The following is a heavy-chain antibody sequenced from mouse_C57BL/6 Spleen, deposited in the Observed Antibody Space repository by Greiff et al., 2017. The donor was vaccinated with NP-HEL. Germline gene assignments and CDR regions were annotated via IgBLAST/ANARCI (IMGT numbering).Heavy chain of an antibody. J-gene: IGHJ3*01. CDR3: ARSGREMVPAWFAY. Sequence: QVQLQQSGPELVQPGASVKLSCKASGYAFRSSWMNLVQQSPGKGLEWIGRIYPGDGDTNYNGKFKGKATLTADKSSSTAYMQLSSLTAEDSAVYFGARSGREMVPAWFAYWGQGTLVTVSA. D-gene: IGHD1-1*02. CDR2: IYPGDGDT. V-gene: IGHV1-82*01. CDR1: GYAFRSSW.